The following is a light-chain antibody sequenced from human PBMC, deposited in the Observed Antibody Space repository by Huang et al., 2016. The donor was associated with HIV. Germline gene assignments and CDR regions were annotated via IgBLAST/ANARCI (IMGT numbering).Light chain of an antibody. V-gene: IGKV2-28*01. CDR2: LGS. CDR3: MQALQPLYT. J-gene: IGKJ2*01. Sequence: DIVMTQSSLSLPVTPGEPASISCRSSQSLLHSNGYNYLDWYLQKPGQSPQLLIYLGSMRASGVPDRFSGSGSGTDFTLNISRVEAEDVGVYYCMQALQPLYTFGQGTKVEIK. CDR1: QSLLHSNGYNY.